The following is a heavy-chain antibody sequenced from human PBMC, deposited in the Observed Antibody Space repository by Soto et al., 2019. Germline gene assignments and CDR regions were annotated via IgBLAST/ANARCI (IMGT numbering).Heavy chain of an antibody. Sequence: SQTLSLTCVISGYSVSTISATWDWIRQSPSRGLEWLGRTYYRSKWEIDYAVSLRGRITIIPDTANNQLSLQLSSVTPDDTAVYYCTRLIGNSWLDSWGQGILVTVSS. CDR2: TYYRSKWEI. CDR3: TRLIGNSWLDS. CDR1: GYSVSTISAT. J-gene: IGHJ5*01. D-gene: IGHD3-16*02. V-gene: IGHV6-1*01.